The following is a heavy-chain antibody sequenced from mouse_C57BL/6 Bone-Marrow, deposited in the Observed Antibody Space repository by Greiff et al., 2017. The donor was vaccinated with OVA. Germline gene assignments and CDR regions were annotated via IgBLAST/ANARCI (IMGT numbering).Heavy chain of an antibody. CDR2: IHPNSGST. CDR3: ATVVAKRYYFDY. J-gene: IGHJ2*01. CDR1: GYTFTSYW. Sequence: QVQLQQPGAELVKPGASVKLSCKASGYTFTSYWMHWVKQRAGQGLEWIGMIHPNSGSTNYNEKFKSKATLTVDKSSSTAYMQLSSLTSEDSAVYYCATVVAKRYYFDYWGQGTTLTVAS. D-gene: IGHD1-1*01. V-gene: IGHV1-64*01.